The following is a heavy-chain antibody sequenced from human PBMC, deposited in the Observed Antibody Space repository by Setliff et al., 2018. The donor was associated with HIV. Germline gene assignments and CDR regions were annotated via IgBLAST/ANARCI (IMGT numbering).Heavy chain of an antibody. D-gene: IGHD5-12*01. CDR2: LSGGEK. V-gene: IGHV3-7*01. CDR3: ATLPAAIVATTYYFDY. CDR1: GFTFGSYA. J-gene: IGHJ4*02. Sequence: PGGSLRLSCAASGFTFGSYAMSWVRQAPGKGLEWVSSLSGGEKYYMDSVKGRFTISRDNAKSSLYLQMNSLRAEDTAVYFCATLPAAIVATTYYFDYWGQGTLVTVSS.